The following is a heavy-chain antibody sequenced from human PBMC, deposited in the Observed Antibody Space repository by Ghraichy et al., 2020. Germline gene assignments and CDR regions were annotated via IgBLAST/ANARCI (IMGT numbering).Heavy chain of an antibody. V-gene: IGHV3-64D*09. Sequence: GGSLRLSCSASGFTFSSYDMHWVRQAPGKGLEYVSAISSNGGSTYYADSVKGRFTISRDNSKNTLYLQMSSLRTDDTAVYYCVRTGVAVAGVDYWGQGTLVTVSS. CDR1: GFTFSSYD. CDR3: VRTGVAVAGVDY. J-gene: IGHJ4*02. CDR2: ISSNGGST. D-gene: IGHD6-19*01.